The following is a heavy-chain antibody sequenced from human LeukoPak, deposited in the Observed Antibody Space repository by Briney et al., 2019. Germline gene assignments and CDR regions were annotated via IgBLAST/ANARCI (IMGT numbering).Heavy chain of an antibody. CDR3: ARSGSYSPADFDY. Sequence: SVKVSCKASGGTFSSYAISWVRQAPGQGLEWMGRIIPIFDTANYAQKFQGRVTITTDESTSTAYMELSSLRSEDTAVYYCARSGSYSPADFDYWGQGTLVTVSS. J-gene: IGHJ4*02. V-gene: IGHV1-69*05. D-gene: IGHD1-26*01. CDR2: IIPIFDTA. CDR1: GGTFSSYA.